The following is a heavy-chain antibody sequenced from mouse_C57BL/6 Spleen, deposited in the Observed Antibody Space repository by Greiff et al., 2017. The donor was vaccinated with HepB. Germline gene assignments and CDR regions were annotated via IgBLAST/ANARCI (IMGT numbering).Heavy chain of an antibody. D-gene: IGHD1-1*01. J-gene: IGHJ2*01. Sequence: QVQLQQSGAELVKPGASVKLSCKASGYTFTSYWMHWVKQRPGQGLEWIGMIHPNSGSTNYNEKFKSKATLTVDKSSSTAYMQLSSLTSEDSAVYYCARFYYYGSSFDYWGQGTTLTVSS. CDR1: GYTFTSYW. CDR2: IHPNSGST. V-gene: IGHV1-64*01. CDR3: ARFYYYGSSFDY.